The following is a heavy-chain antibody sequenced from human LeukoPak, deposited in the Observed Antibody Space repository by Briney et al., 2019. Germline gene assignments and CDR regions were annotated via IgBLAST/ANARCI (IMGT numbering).Heavy chain of an antibody. V-gene: IGHV3-30*18. J-gene: IGHJ3*02. CDR3: AKPPLPDDSSGYFDAFDI. Sequence: GGSLRLSCAASGFTFSSYGMHWVRQAPGKGLEWVAVISYDGSNKYYADSVKGRFTISRGNSKNTLYLQMNSLRAEDTAVYYCAKPPLPDDSSGYFDAFDIWGQGTMVTASS. CDR2: ISYDGSNK. D-gene: IGHD3-22*01. CDR1: GFTFSSYG.